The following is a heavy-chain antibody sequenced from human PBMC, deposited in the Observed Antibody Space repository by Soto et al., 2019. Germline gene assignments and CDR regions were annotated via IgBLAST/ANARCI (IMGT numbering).Heavy chain of an antibody. CDR3: ARDSGSYRTYYYYGMEV. D-gene: IGHD1-26*01. CDR1: GYSFTSYW. Sequence: GESLKISCKGSGYSFTSYWISWVRQMPGKGLEWMGRIDPSDSYTNYSPSFQGHVTISADKSISTAYLQWSSLKASDTAMYYCARDSGSYRTYYYYGMEVWCQGSTVTVSS. CDR2: IDPSDSYT. V-gene: IGHV5-10-1*01. J-gene: IGHJ6*02.